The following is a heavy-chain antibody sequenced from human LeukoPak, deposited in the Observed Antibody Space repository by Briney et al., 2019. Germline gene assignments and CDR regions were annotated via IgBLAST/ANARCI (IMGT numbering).Heavy chain of an antibody. V-gene: IGHV4-34*01. CDR1: GGSFSGYY. CDR2: INHSGST. CDR3: ARAIRYYYDSSGSYYFDY. J-gene: IGHJ4*02. Sequence: PSETLSLTCAVYGGSFSGYYWSWIRQPPGKGLEWIGEINHSGSTNYNPSLKSRVTISVDTSKKQFSLKLSSVSAADTAVYYCARAIRYYYDSSGSYYFDYWGQGTLVTVSS. D-gene: IGHD3-22*01.